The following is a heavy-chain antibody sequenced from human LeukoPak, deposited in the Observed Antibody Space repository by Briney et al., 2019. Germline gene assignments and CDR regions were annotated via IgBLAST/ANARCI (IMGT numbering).Heavy chain of an antibody. V-gene: IGHV4-4*07. Sequence: SETLSLTCTVSGGSISSYYWSWIRQPAGKGLEWIGRIYTSGSTNYNPSFKSRVTMSVDTSKNQFSLKLSSVTAADTAVYYCARATYYYGSGSCFDYWGQGTLVTVSS. J-gene: IGHJ4*02. CDR1: GGSISSYY. CDR2: IYTSGST. CDR3: ARATYYYGSGSCFDY. D-gene: IGHD3-10*01.